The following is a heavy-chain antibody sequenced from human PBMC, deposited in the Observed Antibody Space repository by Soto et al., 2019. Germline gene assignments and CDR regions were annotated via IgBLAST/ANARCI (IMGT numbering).Heavy chain of an antibody. V-gene: IGHV3-30*04. D-gene: IGHD1-26*01. CDR3: AKGGVGSTSNAFDI. Sequence: GGSLRLSCAASGFTFSRFSMHWLRQAPGKGLAWVAVISYDGSNKYYADSVKGRFTISRDNSKNTLYLQMNSLRAEDTAVYYCAKGGVGSTSNAFDIWGQGTMVTVSS. J-gene: IGHJ3*02. CDR2: ISYDGSNK. CDR1: GFTFSRFS.